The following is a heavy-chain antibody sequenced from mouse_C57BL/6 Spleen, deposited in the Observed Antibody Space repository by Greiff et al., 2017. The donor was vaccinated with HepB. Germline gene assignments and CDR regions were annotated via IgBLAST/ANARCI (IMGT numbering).Heavy chain of an antibody. CDR1: GYAFSSSW. J-gene: IGHJ4*01. D-gene: IGHD1-2*01. Sequence: QVQLKQSGPELVKPGASVKISCKASGYAFSSSWMNWVKQRPGKGLEWIGRIYPGDGDTNYNGKFKGKATLTADKSSSTAYMQLSSLTSEDSAVYFCAIPTAYAMDYWGQGTSVTVSS. CDR2: IYPGDGDT. V-gene: IGHV1-82*01. CDR3: AIPTAYAMDY.